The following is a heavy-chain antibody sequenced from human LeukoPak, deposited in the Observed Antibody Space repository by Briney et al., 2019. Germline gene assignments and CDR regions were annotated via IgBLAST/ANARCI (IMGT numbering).Heavy chain of an antibody. V-gene: IGHV1-2*06. CDR2: INPNSGGT. D-gene: IGHD6-13*01. J-gene: IGHJ4*02. CDR3: ARGAFQGSSWFDY. CDR1: GYTFTGYY. Sequence: GASVKVSCKASGYTFTGYYMHWVRQAPGQGLEWMGRINPNSGGTNYAQNFQGRVTMTRDTSISTAYMELSRLRSDDTAVYYCARGAFQGSSWFDYWGQGTLVTVSS.